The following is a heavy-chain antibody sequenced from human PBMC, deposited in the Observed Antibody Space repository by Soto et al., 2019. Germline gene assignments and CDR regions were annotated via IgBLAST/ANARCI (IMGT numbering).Heavy chain of an antibody. CDR2: INPNSGGT. CDR1: GYTLTDYY. D-gene: IGHD5-12*01. CDR3: ARDGGVASVYGMDV. V-gene: IGHV1-2*02. Sequence: ASVKVSWKASGYTLTDYYIHWVRQAPGQGLEWLGWINPNSGGTNYAQKFRGRVTLSRDTSISTSYLELGRLTTDDTAVYYCARDGGVASVYGMDVWGQ. J-gene: IGHJ6*02.